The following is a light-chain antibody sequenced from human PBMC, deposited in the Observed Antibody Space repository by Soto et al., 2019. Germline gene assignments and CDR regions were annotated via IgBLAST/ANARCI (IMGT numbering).Light chain of an antibody. J-gene: IGKJ1*01. CDR1: QSVSRN. CDR3: EHYNNWPRT. Sequence: EIVMTQSLATLCVSPGERGTLXWGASQSVSRNLAWYQQKPGQAPRLLIYAASTRATGIPARFSGSGSGTEFTLTISNLQSEDFAVYYCEHYNNWPRTFGQGTKVDNK. V-gene: IGKV3-15*01. CDR2: AAS.